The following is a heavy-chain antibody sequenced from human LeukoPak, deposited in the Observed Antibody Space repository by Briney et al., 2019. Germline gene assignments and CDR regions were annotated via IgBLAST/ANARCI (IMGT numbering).Heavy chain of an antibody. V-gene: IGHV3-30*04. J-gene: IGHJ4*02. CDR2: ISYDGSNK. CDR1: GFTFSSYA. D-gene: IGHD3-22*01. Sequence: GGSLRLSCAASGFTFSSYAMHWVRQAPGKGLEWVAVISYDGSNKYYADSVKGRFTISRDNSKNTLYLQMNSLRAEDTAVYYCAKDQDYYDSSGYYYVGGDFGYWGQGTLVTVSS. CDR3: AKDQDYYDSSGYYYVGGDFGY.